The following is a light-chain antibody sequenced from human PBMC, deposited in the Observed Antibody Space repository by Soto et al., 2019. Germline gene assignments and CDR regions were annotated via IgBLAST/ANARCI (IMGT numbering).Light chain of an antibody. J-gene: IGKJ1*01. CDR2: GAS. Sequence: EVMLTQSPGTLSLSPGERATLSCRARQSVSSNYLAWYQQKSGQAPRLLIYGASNRATGIPDRFSGSGSGTDFTLTIRRLEPEDFAVYYCQQYDTSPRTFGQGTKVEFK. V-gene: IGKV3-20*01. CDR1: QSVSSNY. CDR3: QQYDTSPRT.